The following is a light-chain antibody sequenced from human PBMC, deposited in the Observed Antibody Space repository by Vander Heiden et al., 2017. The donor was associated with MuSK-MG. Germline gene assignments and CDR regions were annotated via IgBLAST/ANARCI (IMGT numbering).Light chain of an antibody. CDR2: AQY. CDR3: EQLNSYYH. CDR1: QGSISY. J-gene: IGKJ4*01. V-gene: IGKV1-9*01. Sequence: DIRWTQSRSFLSASVGDRVTVSRPASQGSISYLAWYQQKPGKAPTLLISAQYLLQSGVPSRFTISSLQPEDFATYYCEQLNSYYHFGGGTKVEIK.